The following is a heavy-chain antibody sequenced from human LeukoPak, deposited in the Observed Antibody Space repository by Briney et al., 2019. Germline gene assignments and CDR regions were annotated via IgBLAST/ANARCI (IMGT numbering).Heavy chain of an antibody. J-gene: IGHJ4*02. CDR1: GFTFSSYA. D-gene: IGHD2-8*01. CDR2: TSGSGGST. Sequence: GGSLRLSCAASGFTFSSYAVSWVRQAPGKGLEWVSSTSGSGGSTYSADSVKGRFTISRDNSKNTLYLQMNSLRAEDTALYYCAKDRSCTNDICHGDFDYWGQGTLVTVSS. V-gene: IGHV3-23*01. CDR3: AKDRSCTNDICHGDFDY.